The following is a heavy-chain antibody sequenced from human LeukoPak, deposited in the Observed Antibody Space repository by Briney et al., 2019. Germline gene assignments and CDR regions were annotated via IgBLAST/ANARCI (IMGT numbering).Heavy chain of an antibody. D-gene: IGHD5-18*01. CDR3: ARVMRYSYGNYYYYMDV. CDR1: GYTFTSYA. J-gene: IGHJ6*03. V-gene: IGHV7-4-1*02. CDR2: INTNTGNP. Sequence: ASVKVSCKASGYTFTSYAMNWVRQAPGQGLEWMGWINTNTGNPMYAQGFTGRFVFSLDTSVSTAYLQISSLKAEDTAVYYCARVMRYSYGNYYYYMDVWGKGTTVTVSS.